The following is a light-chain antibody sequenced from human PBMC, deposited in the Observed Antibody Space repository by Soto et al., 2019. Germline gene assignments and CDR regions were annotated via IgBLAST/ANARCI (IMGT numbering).Light chain of an antibody. CDR2: DAT. Sequence: SYEPTHPPSASVAPAPRASITCARNNIGSKIGHSYPQKPPHATVPVVDDATDRPTRPPDRSSGSNSGNTATLTISRVEAGDEDDYFCNVWDSSSDHVFGTGTKVTVL. J-gene: IGLJ1*01. CDR3: NVWDSSSDHV. CDR1: NIGSKI. V-gene: IGLV3-21*02.